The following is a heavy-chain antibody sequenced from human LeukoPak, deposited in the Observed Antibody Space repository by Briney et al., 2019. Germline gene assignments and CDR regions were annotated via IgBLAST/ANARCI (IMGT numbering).Heavy chain of an antibody. CDR1: GFTFTTYW. CDR2: ISSSGSTI. V-gene: IGHV3-11*04. J-gene: IGHJ3*02. Sequence: GGSLRLSCAASGFTFTTYWMSWIRQAPGKGLEWVSYISSSGSTIYYADSVKGRFTISRDNAKNSLYLQMNSLRAEDTAVYYCARVGIPGYSSSWEQDAFDIWGQGTMVTVSS. CDR3: ARVGIPGYSSSWEQDAFDI. D-gene: IGHD6-13*01.